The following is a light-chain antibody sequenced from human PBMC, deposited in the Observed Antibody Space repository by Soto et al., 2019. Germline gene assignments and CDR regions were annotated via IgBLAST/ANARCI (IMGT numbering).Light chain of an antibody. CDR3: QSADDSDVYPVV. V-gene: IGLV3-25*03. CDR1: ALRSQY. Sequence: SYELTQPPSVSVSPGQTARITCSGDALRSQYSYWYQQKPGQAPVLVIYKDSERPSGISERFSGSSSGTTVTLTISGVQAEDEADYYCQSADDSDVYPVVFGGGTKLTVL. CDR2: KDS. J-gene: IGLJ2*01.